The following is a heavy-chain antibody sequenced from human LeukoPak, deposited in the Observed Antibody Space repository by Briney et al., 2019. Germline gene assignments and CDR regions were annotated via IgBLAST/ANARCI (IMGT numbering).Heavy chain of an antibody. V-gene: IGHV3-11*06. CDR2: IGSSSSYT. J-gene: IGHJ4*02. Sequence: GGSLRLSCAASGFTFSDYDMSWIRQAPGKGLEWVSYIGSSSSYTNYADSAKGRFTISRDNAKNSLYLQMNSLRAEDTAVYYCARKADYFDYWGQGTLVTVSS. CDR3: ARKADYFDY. CDR1: GFTFSDYD. D-gene: IGHD2-15*01.